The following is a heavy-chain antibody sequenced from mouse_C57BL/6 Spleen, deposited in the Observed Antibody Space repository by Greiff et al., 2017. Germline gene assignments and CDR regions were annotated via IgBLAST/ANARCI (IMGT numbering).Heavy chain of an antibody. CDR2: INPNNGGT. V-gene: IGHV1-26*01. J-gene: IGHJ3*01. CDR3: ARNYYDYPWFAY. D-gene: IGHD2-4*01. Sequence: VQLQQSGPELVKPGASVKISCKASGYTFTDYYMNWVKQSHGKSLEWIGDINPNNGGTSYNQKFKGKATLTVDKSSSTAYMELRSLTSEDSAVYYCARNYYDYPWFAYWGQGTLVTVSA. CDR1: GYTFTDYY.